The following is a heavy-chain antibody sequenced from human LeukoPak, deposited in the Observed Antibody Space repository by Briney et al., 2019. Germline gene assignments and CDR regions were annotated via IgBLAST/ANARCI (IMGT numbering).Heavy chain of an antibody. V-gene: IGHV1-2*02. CDR2: LTLHRCGS. D-gene: IGHD6-6*01. CDR1: GYSFSAYY. Sequence: ASVKVSCKASGYSFSAYYMVWVRQAPGQGLEWMGWLTLHRCGSNFEQKFQGRITMSRDKPSSTAYLELSSLTSDGTAVYYCARPYSRSSIDGFDIWGQGTMVAVSS. CDR3: ARPYSRSSIDGFDI. J-gene: IGHJ3*02.